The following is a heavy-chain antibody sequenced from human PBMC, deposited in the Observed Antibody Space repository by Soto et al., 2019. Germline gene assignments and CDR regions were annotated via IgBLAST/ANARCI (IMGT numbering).Heavy chain of an antibody. D-gene: IGHD5-18*01. CDR1: GFTFSPYS. V-gene: IGHV3-48*01. CDR2: ISSSSSTI. J-gene: IGHJ6*03. CDR3: AMDTTHYYYYYYMDV. Sequence: PGGSLRLSCGASGFTFSPYSMNWVRQAPGKGLEWVSYISSSSSTIYYADSVKGRFTVSRDNAKNSLYLQMSSLRAEDTAVYYCAMDTTHYYYYYYMDVWGKGTTVTVSS.